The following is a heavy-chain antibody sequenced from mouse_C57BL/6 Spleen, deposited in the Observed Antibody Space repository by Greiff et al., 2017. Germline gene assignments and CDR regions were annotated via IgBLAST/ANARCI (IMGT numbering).Heavy chain of an antibody. V-gene: IGHV1-52*01. D-gene: IGHD2-4*01. Sequence: VQLQQPGAELVRPGSSVKLSCKASGYTFTSYWMHWVKQRPIQGLEWIGNIDPSDSETHYNQKFKDKATLTVDKSSSTAYMQLSSLTSEGPTVYYCARSDYAFVGYWGQGTTLTVSS. CDR1: GYTFTSYW. CDR3: ARSDYAFVGY. CDR2: IDPSDSET. J-gene: IGHJ2*01.